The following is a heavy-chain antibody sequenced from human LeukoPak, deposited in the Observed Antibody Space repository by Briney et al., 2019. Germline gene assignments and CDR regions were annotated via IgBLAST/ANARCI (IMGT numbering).Heavy chain of an antibody. D-gene: IGHD2/OR15-2a*01. CDR2: MNPNSGNT. CDR3: ARERGDAPFSFDY. Sequence: ASVKVSCKASGYTFTSYDINWVRQATGQGLEWMGWMNPNSGNTGYAQKFQGRVTITRNTSISTAYMELSSLRSEDTAVYYCARERGDAPFSFDYWGQGTLVTVSS. CDR1: GYTFTSYD. V-gene: IGHV1-8*01. J-gene: IGHJ4*02.